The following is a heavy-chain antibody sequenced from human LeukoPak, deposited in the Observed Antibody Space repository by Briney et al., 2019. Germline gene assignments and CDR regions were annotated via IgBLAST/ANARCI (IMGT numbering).Heavy chain of an antibody. CDR1: GGSISSYY. CDR3: TRGSIAYYYMDV. Sequence: SETLSLTCTVSGGSISSYYWSWIRQPPGKGLEWIGYIYYSGSTNYNPSLKSRVTISVDMSKNQFSLKLSSVTAADTAVYYCTRGSIAYYYMDVWGKGTTVTISS. CDR2: IYYSGST. J-gene: IGHJ6*03. V-gene: IGHV4-59*01. D-gene: IGHD3-22*01.